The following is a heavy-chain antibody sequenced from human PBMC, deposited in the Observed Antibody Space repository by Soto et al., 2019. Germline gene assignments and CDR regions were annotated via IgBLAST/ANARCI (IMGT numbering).Heavy chain of an antibody. Sequence: EVQLVESGGGLIQPGGSLRLSCAASGFTVSSNHMSWVRQAPGKGLEWVSVIYSDGSTFYADSVKGRFTISRDNSKNTLYLQMNSLRAEDTAVYYCARVGYAVTTGGAFDIWGQGTMVTVSS. V-gene: IGHV3-53*01. J-gene: IGHJ3*02. CDR2: IYSDGST. CDR3: ARVGYAVTTGGAFDI. CDR1: GFTVSSNH. D-gene: IGHD4-17*01.